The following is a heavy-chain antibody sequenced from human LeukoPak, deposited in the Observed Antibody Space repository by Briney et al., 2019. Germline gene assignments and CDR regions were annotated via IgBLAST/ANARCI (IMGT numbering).Heavy chain of an antibody. CDR2: IKQDGSEK. CDR3: ARDPPRVRLDV. V-gene: IGHV3-7*01. D-gene: IGHD4-23*01. Sequence: QSGGSLRLSCAASGFTFSSYWMHWVRQAPGKGLEWVANIKQDGSEKYYVDSVRGRFTISRDNTRNSLYLQMNSLRAEDTAVYYCARDPPRVRLDVWGKGTTVTVSS. J-gene: IGHJ6*04. CDR1: GFTFSSYW.